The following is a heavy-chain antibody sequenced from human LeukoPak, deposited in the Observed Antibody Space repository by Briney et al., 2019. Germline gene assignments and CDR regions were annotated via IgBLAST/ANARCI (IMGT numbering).Heavy chain of an antibody. D-gene: IGHD6-13*01. Sequence: PSETLSLTCTVSGGSISSYYWSWIRQPPGKVLEWIGYIYYSGSTNYNPSLKSRVTISVDTSKNQFSLKLSSVTAADTAVYYCARFAYSSSWYPSDYWYFDLWGRGTLVTVSS. J-gene: IGHJ2*01. CDR3: ARFAYSSSWYPSDYWYFDL. V-gene: IGHV4-59*01. CDR2: IYYSGST. CDR1: GGSISSYY.